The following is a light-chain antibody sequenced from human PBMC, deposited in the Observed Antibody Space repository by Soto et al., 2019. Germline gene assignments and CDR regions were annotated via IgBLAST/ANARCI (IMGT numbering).Light chain of an antibody. CDR2: GAS. V-gene: IGKV3-20*01. J-gene: IGKJ3*01. CDR3: QQYGSSALT. CDR1: QSVSSSY. Sequence: EIVLTQSPGTLSLSPGERVSLSCRASQSVSSSYLARYQQKPGQAPRLLIYGASSRATGIPDRFSGSGSGTDFTLAISRLEPEDFAVYYCQQYGSSALTFGPGTNVDIK.